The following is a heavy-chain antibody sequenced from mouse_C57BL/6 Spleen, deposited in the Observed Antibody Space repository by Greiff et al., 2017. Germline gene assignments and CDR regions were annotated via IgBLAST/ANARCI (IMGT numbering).Heavy chain of an antibody. D-gene: IGHD2-2*01. CDR2: LYPGRGNT. CDR3: AREGLGLPSWLAY. Sequence: ESGPELVKPGASVKISCKASGYTFTDYYINWVKQRPGQGLEWIGWLYPGRGNTKYNEKFKGKATLTVDTSSSTAYMQLSSLTSEDSAVYVCAREGLGLPSWLAYWGQGTLVTVSA. J-gene: IGHJ3*01. V-gene: IGHV1-84*01. CDR1: GYTFTDYY.